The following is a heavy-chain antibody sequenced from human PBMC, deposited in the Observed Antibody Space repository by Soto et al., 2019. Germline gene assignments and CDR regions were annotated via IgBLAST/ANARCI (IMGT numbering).Heavy chain of an antibody. V-gene: IGHV3-23*01. CDR2: ISGSGGST. Sequence: SGGSLRLSCAASGFTFSSYAMSWVRQAPGKGLEWVSAISGSGGSTYYADSVKGRFTISRDNSKNTLYLQMNSLRAEDTAVYYCAKDPLVSGYYAPGLVYFDYWGQGTLVTVSS. CDR3: AKDPLVSGYYAPGLVYFDY. CDR1: GFTFSSYA. D-gene: IGHD3-22*01. J-gene: IGHJ4*02.